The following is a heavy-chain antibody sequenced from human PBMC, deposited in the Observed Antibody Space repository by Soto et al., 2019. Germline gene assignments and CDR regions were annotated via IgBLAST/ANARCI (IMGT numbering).Heavy chain of an antibody. D-gene: IGHD6-19*01. V-gene: IGHV3-30*18. CDR3: AKSRDSGWQPIHY. Sequence: QVQLVESGGGVVQPGRSLRLSCAASGFTFSSYGMQWVSQAPGKGLEWVAVISYDESNKYYADSVKGRFTISRDNSKNTLYLQMNSLRAEDTAVYYCAKSRDSGWQPIHYWGQGTLVTVSS. CDR2: ISYDESNK. J-gene: IGHJ4*02. CDR1: GFTFSSYG.